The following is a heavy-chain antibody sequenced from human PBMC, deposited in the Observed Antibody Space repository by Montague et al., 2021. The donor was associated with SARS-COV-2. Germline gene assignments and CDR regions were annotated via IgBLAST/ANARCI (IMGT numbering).Heavy chain of an antibody. CDR3: ARSRANVPSRPGFDY. CDR1: GASVASGNFY. D-gene: IGHD6-6*01. V-gene: IGHV4-61*01. Sequence: SETLSLACTVSGASVASGNFYWSWIRQPPGKGLEWIGYMYYTGPTNYNPSLESRVTMPVDPSKNQFSLTLTSVTAADTAVYYCARSRANVPSRPGFDYWGQGALGTVSS. CDR2: MYYTGPT. J-gene: IGHJ4*02.